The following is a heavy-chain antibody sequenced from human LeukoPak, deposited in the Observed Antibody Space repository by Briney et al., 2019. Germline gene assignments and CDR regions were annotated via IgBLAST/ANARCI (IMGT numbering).Heavy chain of an antibody. CDR1: GFTSSSYW. Sequence: GGSLRLSCAASGFTSSSYWMSWVRQAPGKGLEWVANIKQDGSEKYYVDSVKGRFTISRDNAKNSLYLQMNSLRSEDTAVYYCARDRGSSGWYEFDYWGQGTLVTVSS. D-gene: IGHD6-19*01. CDR3: ARDRGSSGWYEFDY. V-gene: IGHV3-7*01. J-gene: IGHJ4*02. CDR2: IKQDGSEK.